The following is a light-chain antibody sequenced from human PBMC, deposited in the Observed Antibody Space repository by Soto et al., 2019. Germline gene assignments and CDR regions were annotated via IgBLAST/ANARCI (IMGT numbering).Light chain of an antibody. J-gene: IGLJ2*01. Sequence: QSALTQPASVSGSPGQSISISCTGTSSDVGAYKYVSWYQRHPGKAPKLMIFEVSDRPSGVSNRFSGSKSSNTASLTISGLQAEDEADYYCSSYTSSNTLVFGGGAKLTVL. V-gene: IGLV2-14*01. CDR1: SSDVGAYKY. CDR2: EVS. CDR3: SSYTSSNTLV.